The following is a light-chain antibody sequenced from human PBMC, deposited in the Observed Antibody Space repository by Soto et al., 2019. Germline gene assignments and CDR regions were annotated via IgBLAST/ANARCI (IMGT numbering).Light chain of an antibody. CDR3: SSYSTGSTLVV. Sequence: QSVLTQPASVSGSPGQSITISCTGTTSDIGTSGSVMWYQQSPGKAPKLMIYADNLRPSRVSDRFSASKSGNTASLTISGLQAEDEADYYCSSYSTGSTLVVFGGGTKVTVL. J-gene: IGLJ2*01. CDR2: ADN. V-gene: IGLV2-14*01. CDR1: TSDIGTSGS.